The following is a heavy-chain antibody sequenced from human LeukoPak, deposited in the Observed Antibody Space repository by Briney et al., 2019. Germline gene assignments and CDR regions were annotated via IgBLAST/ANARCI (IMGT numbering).Heavy chain of an antibody. CDR1: GGSISSSSYY. D-gene: IGHD3-9*01. CDR3: ARRILTGYYGYGLFDY. V-gene: IGHV4-39*01. Sequence: TTSETLSLTCTVSGGSISSSSYYWGWIRQPPGKGLEWIGSIYYSGSTYYNPSLKSRVTISVDTSKNQFSLKLSSVTAADTAVYYCARRILTGYYGYGLFDYWGQGTLVTVSS. J-gene: IGHJ4*02. CDR2: IYYSGST.